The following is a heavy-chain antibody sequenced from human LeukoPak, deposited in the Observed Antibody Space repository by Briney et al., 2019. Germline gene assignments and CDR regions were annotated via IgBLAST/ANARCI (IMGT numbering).Heavy chain of an antibody. J-gene: IGHJ4*02. D-gene: IGHD1-26*01. CDR1: GGSISSYY. Sequence: PSETLSLTCTVSGGSISSYYWSWVRQPPGKGLEWIGYIYYSGSTNYNPSLKSRVTISADTSKNQFSLKLSSVTAADTAVYYCAREVGGGLVDYWGQGTLVTVSS. V-gene: IGHV4-59*01. CDR2: IYYSGST. CDR3: AREVGGGLVDY.